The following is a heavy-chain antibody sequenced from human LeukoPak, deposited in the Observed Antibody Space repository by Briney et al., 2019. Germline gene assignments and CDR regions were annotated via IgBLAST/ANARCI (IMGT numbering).Heavy chain of an antibody. V-gene: IGHV3-30*02. CDR3: AKDLGEIAAAGTSIDY. CDR2: IRYDGSNK. CDR1: GFTFSSYG. D-gene: IGHD6-13*01. Sequence: GGSLRLSCAASGFTFSSYGMHWVRQAPGKGLEWVAFIRYDGSNKYYADSVKGRFTISRDNSKNTLYLQMNSLRAEDTAVYYCAKDLGEIAAAGTSIDYWGQGTLVTVSS. J-gene: IGHJ4*02.